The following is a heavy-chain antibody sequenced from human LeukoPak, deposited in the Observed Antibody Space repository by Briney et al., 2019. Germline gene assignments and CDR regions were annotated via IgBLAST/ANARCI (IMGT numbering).Heavy chain of an antibody. CDR2: IGSTPRHI. J-gene: IGHJ4*02. D-gene: IGHD2-15*01. CDR1: AFPFSSYS. CDR3: GRQADPDY. Sequence: PGGPLTLSCAPSAFPFSSYSMNWVRQAPGKGLEWVSSIGSTPRHIYYADSVRGRLTISRDNAKNSLYLQMNSLRAEDTAVDYCGRQADPDYWGQGILVTVSS. V-gene: IGHV3-21*01.